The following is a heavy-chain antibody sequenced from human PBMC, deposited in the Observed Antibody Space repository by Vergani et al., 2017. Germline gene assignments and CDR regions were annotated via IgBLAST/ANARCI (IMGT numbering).Heavy chain of an antibody. CDR3: ARDSAHYYDSSGYSFRVFDY. CDR1: GFTVSSNY. D-gene: IGHD3-22*01. J-gene: IGHJ4*02. CDR2: IYSCGST. Sequence: EVQLVESGGGLIQPGGSLRLSCAASGFTVSSNYMSWVRQAPGKGLEWVSVIYSCGSTYYADSVKGRFTISRDNSKNTLYLQMNSLRAEDTAVYYCARDSAHYYDSSGYSFRVFDYWGQGTLVTVSS. V-gene: IGHV3-66*03.